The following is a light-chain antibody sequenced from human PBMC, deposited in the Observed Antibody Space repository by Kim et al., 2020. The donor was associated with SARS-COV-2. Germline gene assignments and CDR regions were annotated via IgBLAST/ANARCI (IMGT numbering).Light chain of an antibody. CDR3: QSYDTGLSGII. CDR2: DDY. CDR1: NSNIGEGYE. Sequence: QSVTSSSAGTNSNIGEGYEVHWYQQFPGTAPKLLIYDDYRRPSGVPDRFSGSRSATSASLAITGLQAEDEAAYYCQSYDTGLSGIIFGGGTQLTVL. J-gene: IGLJ2*01. V-gene: IGLV1-40*01.